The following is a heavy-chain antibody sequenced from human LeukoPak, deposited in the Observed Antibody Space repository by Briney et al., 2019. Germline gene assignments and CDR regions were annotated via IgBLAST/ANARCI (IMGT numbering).Heavy chain of an antibody. J-gene: IGHJ4*02. D-gene: IGHD3-3*01. CDR1: GFTFDDYA. CDR3: AKDEAYDFWSGPQSY. Sequence: GGSLRLSCAASGFTFDDYAMHWVRQAPGKGLEWVSSISWNSGSIGYADSVKGRFTISRDNAKNSLYLQMNSLRAEDTALYYCAKDEAYDFWSGPQSYWGQGTLVAVSS. CDR2: ISWNSGSI. V-gene: IGHV3-9*01.